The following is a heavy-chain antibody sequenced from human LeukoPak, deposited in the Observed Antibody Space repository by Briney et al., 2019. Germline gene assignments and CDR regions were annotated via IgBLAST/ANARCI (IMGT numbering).Heavy chain of an antibody. CDR3: ARSGRSAAGRDTFDI. V-gene: IGHV5-51*01. Sequence: GESLKISCKGSGYSFTSYWIAWVRQTPGKGLEWMGIIYPGDSEARYSPSFQGQVTFSADKSTTHAYLQWSSLKASDTAMYYCARSGRSAAGRDTFDIWGQGTVVVVSS. D-gene: IGHD6-13*01. J-gene: IGHJ3*02. CDR1: GYSFTSYW. CDR2: IYPGDSEA.